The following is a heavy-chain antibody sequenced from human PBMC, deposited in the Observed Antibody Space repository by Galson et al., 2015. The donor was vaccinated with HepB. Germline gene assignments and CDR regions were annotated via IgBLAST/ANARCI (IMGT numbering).Heavy chain of an antibody. CDR2: IKQDGSEK. Sequence: SLRLSCAASGFTFSSYWMSWVRQAPGKGLEWVANIKQDGSEKYYVDSVKGRFTISRDNAKNSLYLQMNSLRAEDTAVYYCASLEVATIEEVPFDYWGQGTLVTVSS. CDR1: GFTFSSYW. J-gene: IGHJ4*02. V-gene: IGHV3-7*03. D-gene: IGHD5-24*01. CDR3: ASLEVATIEEVPFDY.